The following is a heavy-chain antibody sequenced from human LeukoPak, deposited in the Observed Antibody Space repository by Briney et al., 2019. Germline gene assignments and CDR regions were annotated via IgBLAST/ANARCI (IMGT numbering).Heavy chain of an antibody. CDR2: IYYSGST. V-gene: IGHV4-59*01. CDR3: ARSHNSGWFGFFQL. CDR1: ADSITSYY. J-gene: IGHJ1*01. D-gene: IGHD6-19*01. Sequence: SETLSLTCTVSADSITSYYWNWIRQPPGKGLEWIGYIYYSGSTNYNPSLKSRVTISGDTSKNQFSLKLTSVTAADTAVYYCARSHNSGWFGFFQLWGQGTLVTVSS.